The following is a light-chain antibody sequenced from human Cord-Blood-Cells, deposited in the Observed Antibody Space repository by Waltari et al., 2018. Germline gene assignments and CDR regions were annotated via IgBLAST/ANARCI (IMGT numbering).Light chain of an antibody. V-gene: IGKV1-17*01. CDR1: QGIRKY. Sequence: DIQMTQSPSSLYASVGDRVTITCRASQGIRKYLGWYQQKPGKAPKRLIYAASSLQSGVPSRFSGSGSGTEVTLTISSLQPEDFATYYCLQHNSYPWTFGQGTKVEIK. CDR2: AAS. J-gene: IGKJ1*01. CDR3: LQHNSYPWT.